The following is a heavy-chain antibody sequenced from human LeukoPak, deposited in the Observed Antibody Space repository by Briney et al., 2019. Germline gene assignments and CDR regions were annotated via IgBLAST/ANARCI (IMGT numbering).Heavy chain of an antibody. CDR3: ARGSFGVVTHDPYYYGMDV. CDR1: GGTFSSYA. V-gene: IGHV1-69*10. D-gene: IGHD3-3*01. J-gene: IGHJ6*02. Sequence: GASVKVSCKASGGTFSSYAISWVRQAPGQGLEWMGRIIPILGIANYAQKFQGRVTITADNSTSTAYMELSSLRSEDTAVYYCARGSFGVVTHDPYYYGMDVWGQGTTVTVSS. CDR2: IIPILGIA.